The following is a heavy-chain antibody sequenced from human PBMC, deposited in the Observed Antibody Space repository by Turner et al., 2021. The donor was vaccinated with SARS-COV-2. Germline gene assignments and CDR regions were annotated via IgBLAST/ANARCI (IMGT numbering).Heavy chain of an antibody. J-gene: IGHJ5*02. CDR3: ARSWGGILTGYSFDP. D-gene: IGHD3-9*01. V-gene: IGHV4-34*01. Sequence: QVQLQQWGAGLLKPSETLSLTCGVYGGSFSGYYWSWIRQPPGKGLEWIGEIYHSGSTNDNPSLKSRVTISVDTSKNQFSLKLSSVTAADTAVYYCARSWGGILTGYSFDPWGQGTLVTVSS. CDR1: GGSFSGYY. CDR2: IYHSGST.